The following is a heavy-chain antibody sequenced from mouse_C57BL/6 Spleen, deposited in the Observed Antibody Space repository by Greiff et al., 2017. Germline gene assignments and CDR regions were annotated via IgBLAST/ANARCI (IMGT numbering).Heavy chain of an antibody. CDR3: ARRFVYYAMDY. Sequence: VQLQQSGPELVKPGASVKISCKASGYAFSSSWMNWVKQRPGKGLEWIGRIYPGDGDTNYNGKFKGKATLTADKSSSTAYMQLSSLTSEDSAVYFCARRFVYYAMDYWGQGTSVTVSS. CDR2: IYPGDGDT. J-gene: IGHJ4*01. V-gene: IGHV1-82*01. CDR1: GYAFSSSW.